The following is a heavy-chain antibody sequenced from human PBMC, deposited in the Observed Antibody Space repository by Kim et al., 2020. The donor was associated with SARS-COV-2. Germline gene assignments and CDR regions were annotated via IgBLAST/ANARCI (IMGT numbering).Heavy chain of an antibody. Sequence: ASVKVSCKASGYTFTTYAMNWVRQAPGQGLEWMGWINTNTGNPTYAQGFTGRFVFSLDTSVSTAYLQISSLRAEDTAVYYCAREGNYYASGSYYPWGQGTLVTVSS. D-gene: IGHD3-10*01. CDR3: AREGNYYASGSYYP. CDR2: INTNTGNP. J-gene: IGHJ5*02. CDR1: GYTFTTYA. V-gene: IGHV7-4-1*02.